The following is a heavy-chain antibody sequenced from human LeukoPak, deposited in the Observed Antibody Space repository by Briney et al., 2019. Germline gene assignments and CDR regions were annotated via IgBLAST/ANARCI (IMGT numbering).Heavy chain of an antibody. CDR3: ARGDIWTGSSY. V-gene: IGHV4-34*01. CDR1: GGSFRGYY. D-gene: IGHD3-9*01. CDR2: INHRGST. J-gene: IGHJ4*02. Sequence: SETLTPSCAVYGGSFRGYYGSWIRQPPGKGLEWIGEINHRGSTKYNPSLRSRVTISVDTSKNQFSLNLRSATAADTAVYYCARGDIWTGSSYWGQGTLVTVSS.